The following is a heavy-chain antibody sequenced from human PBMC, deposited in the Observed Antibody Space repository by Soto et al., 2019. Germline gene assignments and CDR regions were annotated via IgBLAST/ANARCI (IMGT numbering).Heavy chain of an antibody. D-gene: IGHD6-6*01. CDR1: GFTFRSYA. V-gene: IGHV3-23*01. J-gene: IGHJ5*02. CDR3: AKYHSSSGGWFDP. CDR2: VSGSGGST. Sequence: PGGSLRLSCAVSGFTFRSYAMTWVRQAPGKGLEWVSTVSGSGGSTYYADSVKGRFTISRDNSKNTLYLQMNSLRAEDTAVYYCAKYHSSSGGWFDPWGQGTLVTVSS.